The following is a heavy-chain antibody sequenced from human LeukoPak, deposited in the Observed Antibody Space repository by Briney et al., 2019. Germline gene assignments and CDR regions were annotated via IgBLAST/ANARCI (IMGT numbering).Heavy chain of an antibody. CDR1: GFTFSRYR. Sequence: GGSLRLSCAASGFTFSRYRMNWVRQAPGKGLEWVSSISSSSSYIYYADSVKGRFTISRDNAKNSLYLQMNSLRAEDTAVYYCARVHYFYGGNSEVYFDYWGQGTLVTVSS. CDR3: ARVHYFYGGNSEVYFDY. CDR2: ISSSSSYI. J-gene: IGHJ4*02. V-gene: IGHV3-21*01. D-gene: IGHD4-23*01.